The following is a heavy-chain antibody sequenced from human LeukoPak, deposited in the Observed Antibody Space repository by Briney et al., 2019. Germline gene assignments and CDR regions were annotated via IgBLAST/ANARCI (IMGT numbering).Heavy chain of an antibody. CDR3: VRDRSASSSDYYALGY. J-gene: IGHJ4*02. D-gene: IGHD3-22*01. V-gene: IGHV3-66*01. CDR2: IYSGGST. Sequence: GGSLRLSCAASGFTVSSKYMTWVRQAPGKGLEWVSAIYSGGSTYYADSVRGRFTISRDNSKNMVYLQMRSLRAEDTAAYYCVRDRSASSSDYYALGYWGQGTLVTVSS. CDR1: GFTVSSKY.